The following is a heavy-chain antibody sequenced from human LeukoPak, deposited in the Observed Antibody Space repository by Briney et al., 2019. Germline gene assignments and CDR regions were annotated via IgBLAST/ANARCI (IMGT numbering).Heavy chain of an antibody. D-gene: IGHD6-19*01. CDR1: GFTVSSNY. V-gene: IGHV3-66*01. CDR3: ASWGFGVSGVGRGMDV. Sequence: GGSLRLSCAASGFTVSSNYMSWVRQAPGKGLEWVSVIYSGGSTYYADSVKGRFTISRDSSKNTLYLQMNSLRAEDTAVYYCASWGFGVSGVGRGMDVWGQGTTVTVSS. CDR2: IYSGGST. J-gene: IGHJ6*02.